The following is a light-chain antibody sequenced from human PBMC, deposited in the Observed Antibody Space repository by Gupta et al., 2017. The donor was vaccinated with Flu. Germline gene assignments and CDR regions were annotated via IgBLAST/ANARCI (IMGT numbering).Light chain of an antibody. CDR1: RSVFTNF. J-gene: IGKJ1*01. CDR2: AAS. V-gene: IGKV3-20*01. CDR3: HQEGNSPRT. Sequence: ETVLTQSPGTLSLSPGEGATLSCRASRSVFTNFLAWYQQKPGQAPRLLIYAASNRATGIPDRFSGRGSGTDFTLTISRLEPEDFAVYYCHQEGNSPRTFGQGTKVEIK.